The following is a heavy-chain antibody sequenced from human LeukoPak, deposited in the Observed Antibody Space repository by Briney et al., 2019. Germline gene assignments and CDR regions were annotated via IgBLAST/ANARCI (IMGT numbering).Heavy chain of an antibody. V-gene: IGHV5-51*01. J-gene: IGHJ4*02. CDR3: AAINHPSGLLY. CDR1: GYTFTTYW. D-gene: IGHD3-10*01. CDR2: IYPGDSNL. Sequence: GSLRLSCEASGYTFTTYWIGWVRQLPGKGLDWVGYIYPGDSNLGYNPSFQGQVTVSVDKFITTAYLQWSSLKASDTGTYLCAAINHPSGLLYWGQGTPVTVSS.